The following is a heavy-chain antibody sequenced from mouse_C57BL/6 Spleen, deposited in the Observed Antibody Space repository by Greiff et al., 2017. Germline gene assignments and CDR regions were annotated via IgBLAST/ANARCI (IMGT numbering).Heavy chain of an antibody. D-gene: IGHD3-2*02. CDR2: INPNYGTT. CDR3: AREGTAQAKGRFYAMDY. V-gene: IGHV1-39*01. J-gene: IGHJ4*01. Sequence: EVQLQQSGPELVKPGASVKISCKASGYSFTDYNMNWVKQSNGKSLEWIGVINPNYGTTSYNQKFKGKATLTVDQSSSTAYMQLNSLTSEDSAVYYCAREGTAQAKGRFYAMDYWGQGTSVTVSS. CDR1: GYSFTDYN.